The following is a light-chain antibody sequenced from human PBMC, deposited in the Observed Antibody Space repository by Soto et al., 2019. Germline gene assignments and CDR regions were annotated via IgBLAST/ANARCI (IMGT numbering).Light chain of an antibody. CDR1: QSLMDGDAVITY. CDR3: MQRLEFPYT. CDR2: ARS. V-gene: IGKV2-40*01. J-gene: IGKJ2*01. Sequence: IVLTQPPLSLPVTPGEPASISCRSSQSLMDGDAVITYFDWYLQKPGQSPQVLIYARSYRASGVPPRVSGGGSGAYFTLEISRVEAEDVRVYYGMQRLEFPYTFGQGTTLEIK.